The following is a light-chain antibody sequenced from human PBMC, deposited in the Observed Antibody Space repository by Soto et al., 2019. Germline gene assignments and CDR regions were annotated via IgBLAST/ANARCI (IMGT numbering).Light chain of an antibody. J-gene: IGKJ1*01. V-gene: IGKV1-39*01. CDR2: AAS. CDR3: QKSYSTPAWT. CDR1: QSISSY. Sequence: DIQMTQSPSSLSASVGDRVTITCRASQSISSYLNWYQQKPGKAPKLLIYAASSLQSGVPSRFSGSGSGTDFTLAISSLQPEDVAPYDCQKSYSTPAWTFGQGTKVEIK.